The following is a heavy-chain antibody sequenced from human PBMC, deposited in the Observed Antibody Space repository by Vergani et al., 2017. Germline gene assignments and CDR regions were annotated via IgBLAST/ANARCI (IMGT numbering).Heavy chain of an antibody. V-gene: IGHV4-4*07. J-gene: IGHJ3*01. D-gene: IGHD2-2*01. CDR3: SRMTHCMGTTCPGAFDL. CDR2: IYMNGNT. Sequence: QVQLQESGPGLVKPSETLSLTCTVSGGSISSYYWSWIRQPAGKGLEWIGRIYMNGNTNYNPSLKSRVAVSVDTSKNQFSLKLTSVTAADTAIYYCSRMTHCMGTTCPGAFDLWGRGTMVTVSA. CDR1: GGSISSYY.